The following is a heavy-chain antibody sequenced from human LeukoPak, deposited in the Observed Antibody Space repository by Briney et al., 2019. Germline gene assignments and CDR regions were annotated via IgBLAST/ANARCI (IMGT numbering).Heavy chain of an antibody. CDR3: ARASSGWDSLDY. D-gene: IGHD6-19*01. Sequence: ASVKVSCKASGYTFTSYDINWVRQATGQGLEWMGWMNPNSGNTGYAQKFQGRVTMTRNTSISTAYMELSSLRSEDTAVYYCARASSGWDSLDYWGQGTLVTVSS. CDR1: GYTFTSYD. V-gene: IGHV1-8*01. CDR2: MNPNSGNT. J-gene: IGHJ4*02.